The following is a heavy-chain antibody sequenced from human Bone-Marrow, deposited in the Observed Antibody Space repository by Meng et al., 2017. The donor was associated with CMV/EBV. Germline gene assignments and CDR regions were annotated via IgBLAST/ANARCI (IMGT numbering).Heavy chain of an antibody. Sequence: GGPLRLSCAASGFTFSSYAIHWVRQAPGKGLEWVAVISYDGSNKYYADSVKGRFTISRDNSKNTLYLQMNSLRAEDTAVYYCARGFLGYVDVWGQGTTVTVSS. V-gene: IGHV3-30*04. J-gene: IGHJ6*02. CDR3: ARGFLGYVDV. CDR2: ISYDGSNK. CDR1: GFTFSSYA. D-gene: IGHD2-15*01.